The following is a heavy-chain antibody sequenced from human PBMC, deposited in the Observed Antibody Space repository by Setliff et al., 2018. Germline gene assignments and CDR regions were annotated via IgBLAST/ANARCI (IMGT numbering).Heavy chain of an antibody. D-gene: IGHD3-3*01. CDR3: VRDSRIPVLGVDNYHYMDV. CDR1: GYSFTSYG. V-gene: IGHV1-18*01. CDR2: ITTYNDNT. J-gene: IGHJ6*03. Sequence: GASVKVSCKTSGYSFTSYGISWVRQAPGQGLEWMGHITTYNDNTKYAQKFQGRITATTDLSTSTAYLDLRSLSSDDTPVYYCVRDSRIPVLGVDNYHYMDVWGRDTTVTVS.